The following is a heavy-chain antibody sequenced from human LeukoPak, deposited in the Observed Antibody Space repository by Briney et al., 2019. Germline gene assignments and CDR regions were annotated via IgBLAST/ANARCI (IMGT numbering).Heavy chain of an antibody. Sequence: ASVKVSCKASGYTFTSYDINWVRQAPGQGLEWMGRINPNSGGTNYAQKFQGRVTMTRDTSISTAYMELSRLRSDDTAVYYCARRSRGSGPYFDYWGQGTLVTVSS. D-gene: IGHD3-16*01. V-gene: IGHV1-2*06. CDR3: ARRSRGSGPYFDY. J-gene: IGHJ4*02. CDR1: GYTFTSYD. CDR2: INPNSGGT.